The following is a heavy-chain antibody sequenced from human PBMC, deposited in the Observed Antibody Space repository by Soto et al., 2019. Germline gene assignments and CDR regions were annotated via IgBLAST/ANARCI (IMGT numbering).Heavy chain of an antibody. Sequence: LRLSCSASGFTFSSYGMHWVRQAPGKGLEWVAVISYDGSNKYYADSVKGRFTISRDNSKNTLYLQMNSLRAEDTAAYYCAKTLERRAFDIWGQGTMVTVSS. CDR2: ISYDGSNK. CDR3: AKTLERRAFDI. V-gene: IGHV3-30*18. D-gene: IGHD1-1*01. CDR1: GFTFSSYG. J-gene: IGHJ3*02.